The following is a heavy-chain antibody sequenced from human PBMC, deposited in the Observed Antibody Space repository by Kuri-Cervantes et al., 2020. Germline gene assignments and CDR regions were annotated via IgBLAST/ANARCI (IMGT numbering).Heavy chain of an antibody. V-gene: IGHV2-70D*14. CDR2: IDWDDDK. Sequence: SGPTLVKPTQTLTLTCTFSGFSLSTSGMRVSWIRQPPGKALEWLARIDWDDDKFYSTSLKTRLTISKDTSKNQVVLTMTNMDPVDTATYYCARSTGYSSGCNGYFQHWGQGTLVTVSS. J-gene: IGHJ1*01. CDR3: ARSTGYSSGCNGYFQH. CDR1: GFSLSTSGMR. D-gene: IGHD6-19*01.